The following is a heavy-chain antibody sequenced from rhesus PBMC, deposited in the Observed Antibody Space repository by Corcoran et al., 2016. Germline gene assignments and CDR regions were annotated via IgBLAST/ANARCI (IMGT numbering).Heavy chain of an antibody. Sequence: QVKLQQWGEGLVKPSETMSITCAVYGGDISGYYYCSWISQAPGTGLDWLGHIDGNSASTNYNPSLKTRVTISKDTSKNQFSLKLTSVTAADTAVYYCARDHYYGSGYYSRHWYFDLWGPGTPITISS. J-gene: IGHJ2*01. D-gene: IGHD3-28*01. CDR1: GGDISGYYY. CDR2: IDGNSAST. CDR3: ARDHYYGSGYYSRHWYFDL. V-gene: IGHV4-73*01.